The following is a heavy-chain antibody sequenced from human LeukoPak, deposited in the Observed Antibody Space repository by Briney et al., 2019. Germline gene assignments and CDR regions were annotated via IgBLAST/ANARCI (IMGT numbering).Heavy chain of an antibody. Sequence: GGSLRLSCAASGFTFSSYSMNWVRQAPGKGLEWVSSISSSSSYIYYADSVKGRFTISRDNAKNSLYLQMNSLRAEDTAVYYCARDGGGIASTYYYYYYGMDVWGQGTTVTVSS. V-gene: IGHV3-21*01. CDR1: GFTFSSYS. J-gene: IGHJ6*02. CDR3: ARDGGGIASTYYYYYYGMDV. D-gene: IGHD6-13*01. CDR2: ISSSSSYI.